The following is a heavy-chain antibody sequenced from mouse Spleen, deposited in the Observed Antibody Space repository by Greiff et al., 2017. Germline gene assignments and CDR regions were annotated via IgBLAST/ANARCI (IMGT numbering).Heavy chain of an antibody. Sequence: EVQLVESGPGLVKPSQSLSLTCSVTGYSITSGYYWNWIRQFPGNKLEWMGYISYDGSNNYNPSLKNRISITRDTSKNQFFLKLNSVTTEDTATYYCARDYYGSSSHFDYWGQGTTLTVSS. CDR1: GYSITSGYY. CDR3: ARDYYGSSSHFDY. CDR2: ISYDGSN. V-gene: IGHV3-6*01. D-gene: IGHD1-1*01. J-gene: IGHJ2*01.